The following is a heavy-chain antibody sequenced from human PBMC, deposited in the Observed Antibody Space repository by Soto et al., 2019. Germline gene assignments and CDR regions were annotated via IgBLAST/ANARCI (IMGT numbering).Heavy chain of an antibody. V-gene: IGHV4-38-2*02. J-gene: IGHJ4*01. CDR3: AKDNVMAVAGSTFDY. D-gene: IGHD6-19*01. CDR1: GYSISSGSY. Sequence: SETLSLTCTVSGYSISSGSYWGWIRQPPGKGPEWIASIYHGGTTFYNPSLKSRVTVSVDKSNNQFSLKLRSVTAADTAVYYCAKDNVMAVAGSTFDYWGHGTLVTVSS. CDR2: IYHGGTT.